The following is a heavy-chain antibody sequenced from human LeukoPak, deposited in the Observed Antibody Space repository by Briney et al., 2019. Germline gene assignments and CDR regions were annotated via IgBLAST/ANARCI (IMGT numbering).Heavy chain of an antibody. CDR1: GFTFSSYA. J-gene: IGHJ4*02. Sequence: PGGSLRLSCAASGFTFSSYAMSWVRQAPGKGLEWVSAISGSGGSTYYADSVKGRFTISRDNSKNTLYLQMNSLRAEDTAVYYCAKDSSGISGREPFFDYWGQGTLVTVSS. CDR2: ISGSGGST. V-gene: IGHV3-23*01. D-gene: IGHD3-22*01. CDR3: AKDSSGISGREPFFDY.